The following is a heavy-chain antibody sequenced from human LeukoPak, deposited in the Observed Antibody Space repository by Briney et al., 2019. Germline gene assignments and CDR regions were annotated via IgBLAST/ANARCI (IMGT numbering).Heavy chain of an antibody. J-gene: IGHJ3*02. CDR3: ARDSASGSYRHAFDI. V-gene: IGHV1-18*01. CDR2: INTYNGNT. CDR1: NYTFTTYV. D-gene: IGHD1-26*01. Sequence: ASVKVSCKASNYTFTTYVIAWVRQAPGQGLEWMGWINTYNGNTNYAQKVQARVTMTTDTSTTTAYMELRSLRSDDTAVYYCARDSASGSYRHAFDIWGQGTMVTVSS.